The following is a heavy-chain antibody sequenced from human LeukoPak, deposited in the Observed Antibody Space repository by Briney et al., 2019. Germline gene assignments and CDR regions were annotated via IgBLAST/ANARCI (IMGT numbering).Heavy chain of an antibody. V-gene: IGHV4-38-2*02. J-gene: IGHJ3*02. CDR3: ARDWLYYYDSSGYPDAFDI. CDR1: GYSISSGYY. D-gene: IGHD3-22*01. CDR2: IYHSGST. Sequence: PSETLSLTCTVSGYSISSGYYWGWIRQPPGKGLEWIGSIYHSGSTYYNPSLKSRVTISVDTSKNQFSLRLSSVTAADTAVYYCARDWLYYYDSSGYPDAFDIWGQGTMVTVSS.